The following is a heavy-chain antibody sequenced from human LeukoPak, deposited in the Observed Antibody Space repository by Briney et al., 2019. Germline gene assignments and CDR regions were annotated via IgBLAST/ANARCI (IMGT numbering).Heavy chain of an antibody. Sequence: GASVKVSCKASVYTFTGDYIHWVRQAPGQGLGWMGCINPNNVDTKYAQKLQRRVTMTRYTSISQAEMELCRLRADDTSVYYCARPGSSDYGDNGYWGQGTLVTVSS. D-gene: IGHD4-17*01. CDR2: INPNNVDT. V-gene: IGHV1-2*02. CDR1: VYTFTGDY. J-gene: IGHJ4*02. CDR3: ARPGSSDYGDNGY.